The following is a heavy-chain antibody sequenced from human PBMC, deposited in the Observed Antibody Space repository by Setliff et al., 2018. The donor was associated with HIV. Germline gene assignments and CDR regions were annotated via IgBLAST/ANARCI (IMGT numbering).Heavy chain of an antibody. V-gene: IGHV1-2*02. CDR1: GYTFTNYY. Sequence: GASVKVSCKASGYTFTNYYMHWVRQAPGQGLEWMGWINPNSGGTNYAQMFQGRVTMTADESTSTAYMELSSLRSEDTAVYYCARAVVPTYYDVLTGYVYYMDVWGKGTTVTVSS. J-gene: IGHJ6*03. D-gene: IGHD3-9*01. CDR2: INPNSGGT. CDR3: ARAVVPTYYDVLTGYVYYMDV.